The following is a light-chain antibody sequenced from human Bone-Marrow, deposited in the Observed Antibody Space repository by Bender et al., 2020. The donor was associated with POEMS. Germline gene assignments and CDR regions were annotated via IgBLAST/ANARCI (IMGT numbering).Light chain of an antibody. V-gene: IGLV2-11*01. Sequence: QSALTQPRSVSGSPGQSVTISCTGTSSDVGGYNYVSWYQQHPGKAPKLMIYDVSNRPSGVSNRFSGSKSGNTASLAISGLQSEDEADYYCAVWDDSLNGWVFGGGTKLTVL. J-gene: IGLJ3*02. CDR3: AVWDDSLNGWV. CDR1: SSDVGGYNY. CDR2: DVS.